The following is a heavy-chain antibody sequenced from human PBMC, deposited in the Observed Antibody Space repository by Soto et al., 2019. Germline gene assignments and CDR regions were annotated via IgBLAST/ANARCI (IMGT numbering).Heavy chain of an antibody. CDR2: INSDGSST. V-gene: IGHV3-74*01. D-gene: IGHD6-19*01. J-gene: IGHJ6*02. CDR1: GFTFSSYW. CDR3: ASPYMYSSGLYFYGMDV. Sequence: PGGSLRLSCAASGFTFSSYWMHWVRQAPGKGLVWVSRINSDGSSTSYVDSVKGRFTISRDNAKNTVYLQMNSLRAEDTAVYYWASPYMYSSGLYFYGMDVWGQGTTVTVSS.